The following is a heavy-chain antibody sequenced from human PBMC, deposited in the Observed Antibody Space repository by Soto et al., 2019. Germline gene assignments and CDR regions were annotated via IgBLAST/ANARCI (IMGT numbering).Heavy chain of an antibody. Sequence: GGSLRLSCTASGFSVNDNYMAWVRQAPGKSPEWVAVIFTRGTAHYADSVTGRFTISRDNSKNTLYLQMNSLRAEDTVVYYCARGRWAGYWGYWGQGTLVTVSS. V-gene: IGHV3-53*01. CDR3: ARGRWAGYWGY. J-gene: IGHJ4*02. D-gene: IGHD7-27*01. CDR1: GFSVNDNY. CDR2: IFTRGTA.